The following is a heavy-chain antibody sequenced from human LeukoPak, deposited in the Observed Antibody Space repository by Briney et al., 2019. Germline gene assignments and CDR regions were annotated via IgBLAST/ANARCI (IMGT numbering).Heavy chain of an antibody. D-gene: IGHD5-24*01. Sequence: GRSLRLSRAASGFTFSSYAMHWVRQAPGKGLEWVAVISYDGSNKYYADSVKGRFTISRDNSKNTLYLQMNSLRAEDTAVYYCASRGDYWGQGTLVTVSS. V-gene: IGHV3-30-3*01. J-gene: IGHJ4*02. CDR1: GFTFSSYA. CDR3: ASRGDY. CDR2: ISYDGSNK.